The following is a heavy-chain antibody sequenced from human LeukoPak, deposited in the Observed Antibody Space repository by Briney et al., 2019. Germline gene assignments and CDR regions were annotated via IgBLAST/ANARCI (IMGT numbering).Heavy chain of an antibody. J-gene: IGHJ6*03. V-gene: IGHV4-59*01. CDR3: ARDRGLHMDV. CDR2: IYNSGST. D-gene: IGHD2-15*01. Sequence: SETLSLTCTVSGGSISSYYWSWIRQPPGKGLEWIGYIYNSGSTKDDPSLKSRVTISVDTSKNQFSLKLSSVTAADTAVYYCARDRGLHMDVWGKGTTVTVSS. CDR1: GGSISSYY.